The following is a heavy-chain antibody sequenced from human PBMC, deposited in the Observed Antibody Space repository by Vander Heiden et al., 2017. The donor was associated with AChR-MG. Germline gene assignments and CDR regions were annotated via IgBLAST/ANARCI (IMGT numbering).Heavy chain of an antibody. J-gene: IGHJ4*02. CDR3: AKDGGADY. V-gene: IGHV3-23*01. Sequence: VQLLESGRGLVQPGGSLSLSCAASGFTFSSYAMRWVRQAPGKGLEWVSDISGSGGNTYYADSVKGRFTISRDNSKNTLYLQMNSLRAEDTAVYYCAKDGGADYWGQGTLVTVSS. CDR2: ISGSGGNT. CDR1: GFTFSSYA. D-gene: IGHD4-17*01.